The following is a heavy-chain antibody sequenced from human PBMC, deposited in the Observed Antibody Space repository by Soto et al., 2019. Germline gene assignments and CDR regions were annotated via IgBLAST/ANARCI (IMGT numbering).Heavy chain of an antibody. V-gene: IGHV4-30-4*01. CDR2: IYYSGST. D-gene: IGHD5-12*01. CDR3: AGAAGYSGYKGGDWFEP. CDR1: GGSISSGDYS. Sequence: SETLSLTCTVSGGSISSGDYSWSWIRQPPGKSLERIGYIYYSGSTYYNPSLQSRVTISVDTSKNQFSLKLSSVTAAGTAVYYCAGAAGYSGYKGGDWFEPWGQGSLVAVSS. J-gene: IGHJ5*02.